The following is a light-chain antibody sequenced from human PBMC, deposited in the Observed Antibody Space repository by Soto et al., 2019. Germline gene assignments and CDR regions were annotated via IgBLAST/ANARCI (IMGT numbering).Light chain of an antibody. J-gene: IGKJ1*01. Sequence: DIQMTQSPSTLSASVGDRVIITCRASQTVSNWLAWYQQKPGKAPKLLIYDASSLESGVPSRFRFSGSGSATEFTLTIGSLQPDDFATYYCQQYDSYPWTFGQGTKLEIK. CDR2: DAS. CDR1: QTVSNW. CDR3: QQYDSYPWT. V-gene: IGKV1-5*01.